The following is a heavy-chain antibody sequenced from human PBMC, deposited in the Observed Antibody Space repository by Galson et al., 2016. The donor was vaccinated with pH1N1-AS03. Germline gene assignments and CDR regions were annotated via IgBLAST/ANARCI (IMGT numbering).Heavy chain of an antibody. D-gene: IGHD6-19*01. Sequence: PALVKPTQTLTLTCTFSGFSLNTGGMCVSWVRQPQGKALEWLGLIDWDDGKYYNSSLEARLTISKDTSKNQVVLTMTNMDPADTATYYCARHIGSAAGFFCHGMDVWGQGTTVTVSS. CDR2: IDWDDGK. J-gene: IGHJ6*02. CDR1: GFSLNTGGMC. V-gene: IGHV2-70*20. CDR3: ARHIGSAAGFFCHGMDV.